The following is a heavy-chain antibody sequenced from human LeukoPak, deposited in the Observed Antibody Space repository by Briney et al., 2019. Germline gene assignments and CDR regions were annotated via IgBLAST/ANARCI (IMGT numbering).Heavy chain of an antibody. D-gene: IGHD3-10*01. CDR2: IYYSGST. CDR3: ADTYGSGSYYKSPFDY. V-gene: IGHV4-39*01. Sequence: SETLSLTCTVSGGSISSSSYYWGWIRQPPGKGLEWIGSIYYSGSTYYNPSLKSRVTISVDTSKNQFSLKLSSVTAADTAVYYCADTYGSGSYYKSPFDYWGQGTLVTVSS. J-gene: IGHJ4*02. CDR1: GGSISSSSYY.